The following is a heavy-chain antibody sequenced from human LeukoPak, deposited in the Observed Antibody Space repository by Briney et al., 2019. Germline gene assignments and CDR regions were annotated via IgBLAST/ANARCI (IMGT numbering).Heavy chain of an antibody. J-gene: IGHJ4*02. CDR3: ARLPRVDATKSCYYFDY. CDR2: IYPGDSDT. Sequence: GESLKISCKGSGYSFTSYWIGWVRQMPGKGLEWMGIIYPGDSDTRYSPSFQGQVTISADKSISTAYLQWSSLKASDTAMYYCARLPRVDATKSCYYFDYWGQGTLVTVSS. V-gene: IGHV5-51*01. D-gene: IGHD2-21*01. CDR1: GYSFTSYW.